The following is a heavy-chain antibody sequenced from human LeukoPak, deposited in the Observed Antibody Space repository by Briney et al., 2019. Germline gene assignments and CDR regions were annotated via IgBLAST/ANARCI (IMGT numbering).Heavy chain of an antibody. Sequence: GGPLRLFCGASGLRLKSQWMSWVRQAPGKGLEWVAIVNQGGTGKYYVGSVKGRFTISRDNAENSRYLQMNSLRAEDTAVYNCAREYYFYHMDGWGEGTTVTVS. V-gene: IGHV3-7*01. J-gene: IGHJ6*03. CDR2: VNQGGTGK. CDR3: AREYYFYHMDG. CDR1: GLRLKSQW.